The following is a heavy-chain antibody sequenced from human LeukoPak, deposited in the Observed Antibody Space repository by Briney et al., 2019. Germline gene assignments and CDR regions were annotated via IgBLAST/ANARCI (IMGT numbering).Heavy chain of an antibody. CDR3: ARGSGDYVPFDY. J-gene: IGHJ4*02. Sequence: GRSLRLSCAASGFTFSSYGMHWVRRAPGKGLEWVAVIWYDGSNKYYADSVKGRFTISRDNSKNTLYLQMNSLRAEDTAVYYCARGSGDYVPFDYWGQGTLVTVSS. D-gene: IGHD4-17*01. CDR2: IWYDGSNK. CDR1: GFTFSSYG. V-gene: IGHV3-33*01.